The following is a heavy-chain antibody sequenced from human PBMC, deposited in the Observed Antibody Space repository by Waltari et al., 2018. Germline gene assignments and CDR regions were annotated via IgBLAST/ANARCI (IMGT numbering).Heavy chain of an antibody. V-gene: IGHV1-69*14. J-gene: IGHJ5*02. CDR1: GGTFSSYA. CDR2: IIPIFGTA. Sequence: QVQLVQSGAEVKKPGSSVKVSCKASGGTFSSYAISWVRQAPGQGLEWMGGIIPIFGTANYAQKFQGRGTITADKSTSTAYMELSSLRSEDTAVYYCAREGTIEGYCSGGSCSNWFDPWGQGTLVTVSS. CDR3: AREGTIEGYCSGGSCSNWFDP. D-gene: IGHD2-15*01.